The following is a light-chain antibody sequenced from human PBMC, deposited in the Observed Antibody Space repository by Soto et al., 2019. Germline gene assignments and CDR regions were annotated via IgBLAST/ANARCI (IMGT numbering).Light chain of an antibody. CDR2: GAS. Sequence: ETVMTQSPATLSVSPGERATLSCGASQSVSSNLAWYQQKPGQAPRLFIYGASTRATAIPPRFSGSGSGTEFTLTISSLQSEDFAVYYCQQYDNWPITFGQGTRLAIK. CDR1: QSVSSN. V-gene: IGKV3-15*01. CDR3: QQYDNWPIT. J-gene: IGKJ5*01.